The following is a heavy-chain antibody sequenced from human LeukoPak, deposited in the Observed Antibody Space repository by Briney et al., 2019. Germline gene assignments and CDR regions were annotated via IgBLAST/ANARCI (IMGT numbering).Heavy chain of an antibody. Sequence: GGSLRLSCAASGFTFSSYGMHWVRQAPGKGLEWVAVISYDGSNKYYADSVKGRFTISRDNSKNTLYLQMNSLRAEDTAVYYCAKRGDYGGNSPFDHWGQGTLVTVSS. CDR1: GFTFSSYG. CDR3: AKRGDYGGNSPFDH. J-gene: IGHJ4*02. D-gene: IGHD4-23*01. V-gene: IGHV3-30*18. CDR2: ISYDGSNK.